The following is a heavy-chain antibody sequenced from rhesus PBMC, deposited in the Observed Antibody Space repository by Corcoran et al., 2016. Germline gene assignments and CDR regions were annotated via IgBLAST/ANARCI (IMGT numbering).Heavy chain of an antibody. CDR1: GFTFSRYG. D-gene: IGHD6-25*01. CDR2: INSGGDDR. J-gene: IGHJ4*01. CDR3: VKEVPGSWDY. Sequence: EVQVVETGGGLVQPGGSLKLSCVVSGFTFSRYGMSWVRQAPGKGLEWVSAINSGGDDRQYTDSVKGQYTISRDNSKNTVSLQMNSLRTEDTARYYCVKEVPGSWDYWGQGVLVTVSS. V-gene: IGHV3S5*01.